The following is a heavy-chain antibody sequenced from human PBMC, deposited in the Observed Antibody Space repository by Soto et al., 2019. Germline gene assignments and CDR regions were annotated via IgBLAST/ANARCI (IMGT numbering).Heavy chain of an antibody. V-gene: IGHV4-31*03. J-gene: IGHJ6*02. D-gene: IGHD3-9*01. CDR2: IYYSGST. Sequence: SETLSLTCTVSGGSISSGGYYWSWIRQHPGKGLEWIGYIYYSGSTYYNPSLKSRVTISVDTSKNQFSLKLSSVTAADTAVYYCARATTTGYYKYYYYYGMDVWGQGTTVTVSS. CDR1: GGSISSGGYY. CDR3: ARATTTGYYKYYYYYGMDV.